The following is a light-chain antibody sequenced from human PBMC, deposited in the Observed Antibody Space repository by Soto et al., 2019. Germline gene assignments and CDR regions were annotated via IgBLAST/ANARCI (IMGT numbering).Light chain of an antibody. Sequence: DIVMTQSPLSLPVTPGEPASISCRSSQSLLHGNGYDYLDWYLQKPGQSPQLLIYLASNRASGVPYRFSGSGSGTDFTLEISRVEAEDVGVYYCMQALQTPLYTFGQGTKLEIK. CDR2: LAS. CDR1: QSLLHGNGYDY. J-gene: IGKJ2*01. V-gene: IGKV2-28*01. CDR3: MQALQTPLYT.